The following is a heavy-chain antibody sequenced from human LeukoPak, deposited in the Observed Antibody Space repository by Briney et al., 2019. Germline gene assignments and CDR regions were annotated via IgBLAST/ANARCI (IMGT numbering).Heavy chain of an antibody. CDR3: VAGGVFDY. CDR1: GFTFSTYW. V-gene: IGHV3-7*01. D-gene: IGHD3-10*01. J-gene: IGHJ4*02. CDR2: IKPDGSAK. Sequence: GGPLRLSCAGSGFTFSTYWTSWVRQAPGKGLEWVANIKPDGSAKNYVDSVKGRFTISRDNAKNSLYLQMNSLRAEDTAVYYCVAGGVFDYWGQGTLVTVSS.